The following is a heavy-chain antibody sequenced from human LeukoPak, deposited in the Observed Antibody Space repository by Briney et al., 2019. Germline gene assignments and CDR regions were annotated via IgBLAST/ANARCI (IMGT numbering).Heavy chain of an antibody. V-gene: IGHV3-11*01. J-gene: IGHJ6*02. CDR3: ASEVATINPVYYYGMDV. D-gene: IGHD5-12*01. CDR2: ISSSGSTI. CDR1: GFTFSDYY. Sequence: PGGSLRLSCAASGFTFSDYYMSWIRQAPGKGLEWVSYISSSGSTIYYADSVKGRFTISRDNAKNSLYLQMNSPRAEDTAVYYCASEVATINPVYYYGMDVWGQGTTVTVSS.